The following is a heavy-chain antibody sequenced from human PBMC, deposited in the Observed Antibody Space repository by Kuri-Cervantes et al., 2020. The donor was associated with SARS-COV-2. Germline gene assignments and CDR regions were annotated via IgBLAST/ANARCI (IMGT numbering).Heavy chain of an antibody. CDR3: ATTFGGWFDP. CDR2: MNPNSGNT. Sequence: GGSLRLSCKASGYTFTSYDINWVRQATGQGLEWMGWMNPNSGNTGYAQKFQGRVTMTEDTSTDTAYMELSSLRSEDTAVYYCATTFGGWFDPWGQGTLVTVSS. J-gene: IGHJ5*02. V-gene: IGHV1-8*02. CDR1: GYTFTSYD. D-gene: IGHD1-1*01.